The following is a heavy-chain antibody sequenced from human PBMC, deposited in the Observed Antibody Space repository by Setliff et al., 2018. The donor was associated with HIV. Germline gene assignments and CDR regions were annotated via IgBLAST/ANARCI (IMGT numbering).Heavy chain of an antibody. Sequence: SENLSLTCTVSGGSVSGYFWSWIRQPPGRGLEWIGYIYYDGTTNSNPSLKSRVTISVTTSKNQFSLKLSSVAAADTALYFCARATFGSTSSGINYYMDVWGKGTTVTVS. CDR1: GGSVSGYF. CDR2: IYYDGTT. J-gene: IGHJ6*03. D-gene: IGHD3-10*01. CDR3: ARATFGSTSSGINYYMDV. V-gene: IGHV4-59*02.